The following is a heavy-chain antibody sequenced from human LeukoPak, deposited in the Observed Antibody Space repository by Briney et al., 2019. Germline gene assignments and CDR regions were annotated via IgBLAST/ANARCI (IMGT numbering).Heavy chain of an antibody. CDR3: ARAGTYVVRGVDGNMDV. Sequence: GGSLRLSCAASGFTFSSYDTEWVRQAPGKGLEWVSYISSSNSAIYYADSVKGRFTISRDNAKNSLYLQMNSLRAEDTAVYYCARAGTYVVRGVDGNMDVWGKGTTVTVSS. CDR1: GFTFSSYD. D-gene: IGHD3-10*01. V-gene: IGHV3-48*03. CDR2: ISSSNSAI. J-gene: IGHJ6*03.